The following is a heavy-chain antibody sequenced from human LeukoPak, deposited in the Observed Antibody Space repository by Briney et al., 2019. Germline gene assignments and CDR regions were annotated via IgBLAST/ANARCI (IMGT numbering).Heavy chain of an antibody. D-gene: IGHD2-8*02. CDR1: GFTFSSYA. Sequence: PGGSLRLSCAASGFTFSSYAMSWVRQAPGKGLEWVSAISGSGGSTYYADSVKGRFTISRDNSKSPLSLQMNSLRAEDTAIYYCATYRQVLLPFESWGQGTLVTVSS. CDR3: ATYRQVLLPFES. V-gene: IGHV3-23*01. J-gene: IGHJ4*02. CDR2: ISGSGGST.